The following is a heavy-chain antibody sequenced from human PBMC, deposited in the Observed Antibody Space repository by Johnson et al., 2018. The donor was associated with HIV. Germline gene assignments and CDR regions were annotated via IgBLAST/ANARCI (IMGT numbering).Heavy chain of an antibody. J-gene: IGHJ3*02. CDR3: ARDSYDISGQQHDAFDI. V-gene: IGHV3-11*04. CDR1: GFTFSDSY. CDR2: ISNSGSSV. Sequence: QVQLVESGGGLVKPGGSLRLSCGASGFTFSDSYMNWIRQAPGKGLEWVSYISNSGSSVYYADSVKGRFTISRDNAKNSLYLQMNSLRAEDTAVYYCARDSYDISGQQHDAFDIWGQGTMVTVSS. D-gene: IGHD3-22*01.